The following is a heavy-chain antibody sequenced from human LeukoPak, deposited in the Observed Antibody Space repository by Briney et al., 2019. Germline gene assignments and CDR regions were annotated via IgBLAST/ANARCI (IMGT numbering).Heavy chain of an antibody. CDR2: LYWDDDK. D-gene: IGHD3-22*01. V-gene: IGHV2-5*02. CDR1: GFSLSASGVA. Sequence: SGPTLVKPTQTLTLTCPFSGFSLSASGVAVGWIRQPPGNALEWLALLYWDDDKRYSPSLKSRLTITKDTSKNQVVLTMTNMDPVDTATYYCAHRRIYDSSGYYYTLLDPWGQGTLVTVSS. CDR3: AHRRIYDSSGYYYTLLDP. J-gene: IGHJ5*02.